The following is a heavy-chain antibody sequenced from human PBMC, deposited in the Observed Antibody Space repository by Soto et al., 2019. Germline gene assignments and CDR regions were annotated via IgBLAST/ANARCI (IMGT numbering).Heavy chain of an antibody. V-gene: IGHV4-31*03. CDR1: GGSISSGGYY. CDR2: IYYGGSA. D-gene: IGHD3-16*01. J-gene: IGHJ6*02. Sequence: QVQLQESGPGLVKPSQTLSLTCTVSGGSISSGGYYWSWIRQHPGKGLECIGSIYYGGSAFYNPSLKSRLTISVDTSKIQFSLKLSSVTAADTAVYYCARGGYYYGMDVWGQGTTVTVSS. CDR3: ARGGYYYGMDV.